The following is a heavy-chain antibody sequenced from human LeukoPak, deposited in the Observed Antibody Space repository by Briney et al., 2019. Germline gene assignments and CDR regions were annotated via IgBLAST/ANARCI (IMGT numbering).Heavy chain of an antibody. CDR1: GFTFSSYA. CDR2: ISYDGSNK. CDR3: ARAGIRWNTPDS. Sequence: GGSLRLSCAASGFTFSSYAMHWVRQAPGKGLEWVAVISYDGSNKYYADSVKGRFTISRDSSLNTLYLQMDSLRAEDTAVYYCARAGIRWNTPDSWGQGTLVAVSS. J-gene: IGHJ4*02. V-gene: IGHV3-30-3*01. D-gene: IGHD4-23*01.